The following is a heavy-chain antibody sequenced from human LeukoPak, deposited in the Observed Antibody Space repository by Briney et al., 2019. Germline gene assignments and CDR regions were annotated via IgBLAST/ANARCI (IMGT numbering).Heavy chain of an antibody. V-gene: IGHV3-23*01. CDR3: ANSAEYSIKTGAFDI. J-gene: IGHJ3*02. D-gene: IGHD6-6*01. CDR1: GFTFSSYD. CDR2: ISGSGGST. Sequence: PGGSLRLSCAASGFTFSSYDMSWVRQAPGKGLEWVSAISGSGGSTYYADSVKGRFTISRDNSKNTLYLQMNSLRAEDTAVYYCANSAEYSIKTGAFDIWGQGTMVTVSS.